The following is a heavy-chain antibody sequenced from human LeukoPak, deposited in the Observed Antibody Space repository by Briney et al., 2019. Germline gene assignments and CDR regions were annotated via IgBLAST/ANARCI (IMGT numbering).Heavy chain of an antibody. CDR1: GYNFNNYW. Sequence: GESLKISCKGSGYNFNNYWIGWVRQMPGKGLEWMGIIYPADSDTRYSPSFQGQVTLSADKSISTAYLQWSSLKASDTAIYYCARRQIDYYDSPNAFDIWGQGTMVTVSS. CDR2: IYPADSDT. V-gene: IGHV5-51*01. J-gene: IGHJ3*02. CDR3: ARRQIDYYDSPNAFDI. D-gene: IGHD3-22*01.